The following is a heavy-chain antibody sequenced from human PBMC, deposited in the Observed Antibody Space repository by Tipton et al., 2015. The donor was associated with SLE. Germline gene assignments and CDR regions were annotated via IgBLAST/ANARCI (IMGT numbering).Heavy chain of an antibody. J-gene: IGHJ4*02. V-gene: IGHV3-49*04. CDR2: IRSKAYGGTT. D-gene: IGHD3-16*01. CDR1: GFTFGDYA. Sequence: SLRLSCTASGFTFGDYAMSWVRQAPGKGLEWVGFIRSKAYGGTTEYAASVKGRFTISRDNSKNTLYLQMNSLRAEDTAVYYCAKVPPRGTYYFDYWGQGTLVTVSS. CDR3: AKVPPRGTYYFDY.